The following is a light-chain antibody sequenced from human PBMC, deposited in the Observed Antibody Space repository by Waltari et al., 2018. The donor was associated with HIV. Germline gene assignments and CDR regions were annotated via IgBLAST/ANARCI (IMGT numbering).Light chain of an antibody. CDR2: RNN. CDR3: AAWTDSRYVV. J-gene: IGLJ2*01. V-gene: IGLV1-47*01. Sequence: QSVLTQPPSASGAPGQRVTISCSGSSSNIGSNFVYWYQQLPGTAPKLLIYRNNQRPAGVPDRCSGSKSGTSASLAISGLRSEDEADYYCAAWTDSRYVVFGGGTKLSVV. CDR1: SSNIGSNF.